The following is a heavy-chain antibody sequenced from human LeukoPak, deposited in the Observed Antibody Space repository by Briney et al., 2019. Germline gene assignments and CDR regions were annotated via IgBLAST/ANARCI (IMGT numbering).Heavy chain of an antibody. CDR3: ARDLSFSGYERPFDY. V-gene: IGHV3-21*06. CDR2: ISSSSSYI. CDR1: GFTLSSYS. D-gene: IGHD5-12*01. Sequence: GGSLRLSCAASGFTLSSYSMNWVRQAPGKGLEWVSSISSSSSYIYYADSVKGRFTISRDNAKNSLYLQMNSLRAEDTAVYYCARDLSFSGYERPFDYWGQGTLVTVSS. J-gene: IGHJ4*02.